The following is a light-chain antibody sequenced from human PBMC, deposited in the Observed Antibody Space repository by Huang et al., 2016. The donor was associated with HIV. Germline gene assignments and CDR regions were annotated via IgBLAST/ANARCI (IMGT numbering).Light chain of an antibody. CDR1: QGVRSD. CDR2: GTS. CDR3: LQAATYPWT. V-gene: IGKV1-6*01. Sequence: AVQMTQSPSSLSASVGDRITITCRASQGVRSDLGWDQQKPGKAPKLLIYGTSTLQSGVPSRFSGSGSGTHYTLSINSLQPEDFATYYCLQAATYPWTFGQGTKVEIK. J-gene: IGKJ1*01.